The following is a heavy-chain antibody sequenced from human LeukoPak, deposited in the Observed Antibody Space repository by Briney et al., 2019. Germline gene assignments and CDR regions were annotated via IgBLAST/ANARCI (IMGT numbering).Heavy chain of an antibody. Sequence: PSETLSLTCTVSGGSISSYYWSWTRQPPGKGLEWIGYIYYSGSTNYNPSLKSRVTISVDTSKNQFSLKLSSVTAADTAVYYCASTRRGAAALDYWGQGTLVTASS. CDR1: GGSISSYY. V-gene: IGHV4-59*01. CDR2: IYYSGST. CDR3: ASTRRGAAALDY. D-gene: IGHD6-13*01. J-gene: IGHJ4*02.